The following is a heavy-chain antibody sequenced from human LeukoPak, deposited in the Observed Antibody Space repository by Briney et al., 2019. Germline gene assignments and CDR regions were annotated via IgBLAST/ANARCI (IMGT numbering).Heavy chain of an antibody. J-gene: IGHJ4*02. CDR3: ARSGDYGDYVVDY. CDR1: RFTFSSYS. D-gene: IGHD4-17*01. Sequence: GGSLRLSCAASRFTFSSYSMNWVRQAPEKGLEWVSSISSSSSYIYYADSVKGRFTISRDNAKNSLYLQMNSLRAEDTAVYYCARSGDYGDYVVDYWSQGTLVTVSS. CDR2: ISSSSSYI. V-gene: IGHV3-21*01.